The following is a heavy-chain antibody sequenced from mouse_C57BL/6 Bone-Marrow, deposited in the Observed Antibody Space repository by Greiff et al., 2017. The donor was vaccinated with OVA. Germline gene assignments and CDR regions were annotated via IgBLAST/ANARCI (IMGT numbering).Heavy chain of an antibody. CDR1: GFTFSDFY. J-gene: IGHJ4*01. Sequence: EVQRVESGGGSVQSGRSLRLSCATSGFTFSDFYMEWVRQAPGKGLEWIAASRNKANDYTTEYSASVKGRFIVSRDTSQSILYLQMNALRAEDTAIYYCARDGISNWDGGAMDYWGQGTSVTVSS. V-gene: IGHV7-1*01. D-gene: IGHD4-1*01. CDR3: ARDGISNWDGGAMDY. CDR2: SRNKANDYTT.